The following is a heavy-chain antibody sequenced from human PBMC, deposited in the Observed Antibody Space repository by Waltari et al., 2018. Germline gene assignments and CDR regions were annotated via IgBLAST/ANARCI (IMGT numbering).Heavy chain of an antibody. CDR1: GYSISSGYY. J-gene: IGHJ6*03. CDR2: IYHSGNT. Sequence: QVQLQESGPGLVKPSETLSLTCGVSGYSISSGYYWGWIRQPPGKGLEWMGSIYHSGNTYYTPTLKSRRTRSVDTSRNQFSLNLESVTATDTAVYYCARVADSSGLGYYNHYLMDVWGKGATVTVSS. CDR3: ARVADSSGLGYYNHYLMDV. V-gene: IGHV4-38-2*01. D-gene: IGHD6-19*01.